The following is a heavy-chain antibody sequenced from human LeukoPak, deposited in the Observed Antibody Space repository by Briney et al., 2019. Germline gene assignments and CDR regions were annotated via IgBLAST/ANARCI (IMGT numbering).Heavy chain of an antibody. V-gene: IGHV4-38-2*02. D-gene: IGHD1-26*01. J-gene: IGHJ4*02. Sequence: SETLSLTCTVSGHSITSGYYWGWIRQLPGKGLEWIGSIYHSGSTYYNPSLKSRVTISVDTSKNQFSLRLSSVTAADTAVYYCVRGGEWDLLRYFDYWGQGTLVTAS. CDR1: GHSITSGYY. CDR3: VRGGEWDLLRYFDY. CDR2: IYHSGST.